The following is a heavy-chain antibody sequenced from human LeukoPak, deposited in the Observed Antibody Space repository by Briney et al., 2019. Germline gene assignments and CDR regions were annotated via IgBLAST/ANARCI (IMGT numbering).Heavy chain of an antibody. CDR2: IIPIFGTA. J-gene: IGHJ5*02. V-gene: IGHV1-69*13. CDR1: GGTFSSYA. D-gene: IGHD2/OR15-2a*01. Sequence: RASVKVSCKASGGTFSSYAISWVRQAPGQGLEWMGGIIPIFGTANYAQKFQGRVTITADESTSTAYMELSSLRSEDTAVYYCARYNSHYGNWFDPWGQGTLVTVSS. CDR3: ARYNSHYGNWFDP.